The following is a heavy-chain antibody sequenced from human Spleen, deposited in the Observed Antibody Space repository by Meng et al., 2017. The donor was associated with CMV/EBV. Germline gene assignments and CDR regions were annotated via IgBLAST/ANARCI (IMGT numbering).Heavy chain of an antibody. CDR1: GFTFSSYS. J-gene: IGHJ4*02. CDR3: AKIKIAPIEGNYFDY. Sequence: GESLKISCAASGFTFSSYSMNWVRQAPGKGLEWVSAISGSGASTYYADSVKGRFTISRDNSKNTLYLQMNSLRAEDTAVYYCAKIKIAPIEGNYFDYWGQGTLVTVSS. CDR2: ISGSGAST. D-gene: IGHD6-13*01. V-gene: IGHV3-23*01.